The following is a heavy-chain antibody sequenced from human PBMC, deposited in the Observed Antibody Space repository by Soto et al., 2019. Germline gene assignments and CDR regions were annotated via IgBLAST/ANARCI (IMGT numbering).Heavy chain of an antibody. Sequence: QVQLVQSGAEVKKPGASVKVSCKASGYTFTSYGISWVRQAPGQGLEWMGWISGYNGNTNYAQELQGRVTMTTDTSKRTAYMDLRSLRSDDTAVYYCARRGLLEWLSHHDYWGQGTLVTVSS. D-gene: IGHD3-3*01. CDR1: GYTFTSYG. CDR2: ISGYNGNT. J-gene: IGHJ4*02. CDR3: ARRGLLEWLSHHDY. V-gene: IGHV1-18*01.